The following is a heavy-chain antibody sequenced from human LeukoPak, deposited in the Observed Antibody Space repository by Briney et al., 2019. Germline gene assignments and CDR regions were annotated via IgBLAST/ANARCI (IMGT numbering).Heavy chain of an antibody. Sequence: SVKVSCKASGYVFTSYSISWVRQAPGQGLEWLGWISAYNGNTNYAQKFLGRVTMTTDPSTSTAYMELRSLRSDDTAVYYCARDVAARAWFDPWGQGTLVTVSS. CDR1: GYVFTSYS. CDR2: ISAYNGNT. J-gene: IGHJ5*02. CDR3: ARDVAARAWFDP. V-gene: IGHV1-18*01. D-gene: IGHD6-6*01.